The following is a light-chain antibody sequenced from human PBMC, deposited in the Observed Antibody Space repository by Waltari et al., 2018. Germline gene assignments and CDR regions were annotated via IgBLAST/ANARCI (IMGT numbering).Light chain of an antibody. J-gene: IGLJ1*01. Sequence: LTQPPSVSGAPGQRVTISCTGSSSNIGAGYDVHWYQQLPGTAPKVLIYGDSNRPSGVPDRISGSKSGTSASLVITGLQTEDEADYYCQSYDSSLSGYVFGTGTKVTVL. V-gene: IGLV1-40*01. CDR2: GDS. CDR3: QSYDSSLSGYV. CDR1: SSNIGAGYD.